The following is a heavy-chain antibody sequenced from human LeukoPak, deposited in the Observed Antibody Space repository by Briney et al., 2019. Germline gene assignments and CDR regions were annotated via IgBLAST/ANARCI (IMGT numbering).Heavy chain of an antibody. CDR1: GFTFSTYW. Sequence: PGGSLRLSCAASGFTFSTYWVSWVRQAPGKGLEWVANIKQDGNEKYYVDSVKGRFTISRDNAKNSLYLQMNGLRAEDTAVYYCAKIEYSRSSLSYFDSWGQGTLVTVSS. CDR2: IKQDGNEK. D-gene: IGHD6-6*01. CDR3: AKIEYSRSSLSYFDS. J-gene: IGHJ4*02. V-gene: IGHV3-7*01.